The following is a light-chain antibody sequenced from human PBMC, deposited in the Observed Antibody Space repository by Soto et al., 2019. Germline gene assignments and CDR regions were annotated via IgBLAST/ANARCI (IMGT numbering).Light chain of an antibody. Sequence: ELVLTQSRATLSLSPGERATLSCRASQSVRTSLAWYQQKPGQPPRLIIYDSSNRANGVPARFGGSGSGTDFTLTIDSLEPEDFAVYYCQQRNVWPQITVGQGTRLEIK. CDR1: QSVRTS. CDR2: DSS. J-gene: IGKJ5*01. V-gene: IGKV3-11*01. CDR3: QQRNVWPQIT.